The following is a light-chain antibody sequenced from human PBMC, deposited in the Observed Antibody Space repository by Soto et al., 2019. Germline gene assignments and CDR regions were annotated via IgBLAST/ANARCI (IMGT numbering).Light chain of an antibody. V-gene: IGKV3-15*01. CDR2: GIS. J-gene: IGKJ5*01. CDR3: QQHISWPIT. Sequence: ELVLTQSPATLSVSPGERATLSCRASQRVGSNYLAWYQQKPGQAPRLLLYGISARATCIPDRFSGSGSGTEFTLTISSLQYADFAVYYCQQHISWPITFGHGTRLEIK. CDR1: QRVGSN.